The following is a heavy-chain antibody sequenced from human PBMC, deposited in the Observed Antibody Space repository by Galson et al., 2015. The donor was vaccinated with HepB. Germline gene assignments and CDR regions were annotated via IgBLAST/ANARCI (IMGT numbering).Heavy chain of an antibody. V-gene: IGHV3-23*01. CDR2: ISGSGDSI. Sequence: SLRLSCAASGFILTNYGMAWVRQAPGKGLSWISAISGSGDSIYYAESVKGRFTISRDQSKNTLSLQMNNLRADDSGVYYCASEAPDCGGDCYSEYWGQGVLVTVSP. J-gene: IGHJ4*02. D-gene: IGHD2-21*02. CDR3: ASEAPDCGGDCYSEY. CDR1: GFILTNYG.